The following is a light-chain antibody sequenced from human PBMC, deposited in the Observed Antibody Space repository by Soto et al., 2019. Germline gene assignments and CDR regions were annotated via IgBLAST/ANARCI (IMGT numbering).Light chain of an antibody. CDR2: DAS. CDR1: QSISSW. J-gene: IGKJ4*01. V-gene: IGKV1-5*01. Sequence: DIQMTQSPSTLSASVGDRVTITCRASQSISSWLAWYQQKPGKAPKLLIYDASSLESGVPSGFSGSGSGTEFTLTISSLQPDDFATYYCQQYNSYSRAFGGGTKVEIK. CDR3: QQYNSYSRA.